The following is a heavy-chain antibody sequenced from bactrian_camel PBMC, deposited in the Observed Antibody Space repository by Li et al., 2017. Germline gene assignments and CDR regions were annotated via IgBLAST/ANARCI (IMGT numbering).Heavy chain of an antibody. V-gene: IGHV3S10*01. J-gene: IGHJ6*01. Sequence: DVQLVESGGGSVQAGGSLTLSCAASTYGYSSYCMGWFRQAPGKEREGVAGIDSDGSTSYADAVKGRFTISRDNAKNTVYLQMNSLKSEDTALYYCATEGSGGTEGADFGYWGQGTQVTVS. CDR2: IDSDGST. D-gene: IGHD2*01. CDR3: ATEGSGGTEGADFGY. CDR1: TYGYSSYC.